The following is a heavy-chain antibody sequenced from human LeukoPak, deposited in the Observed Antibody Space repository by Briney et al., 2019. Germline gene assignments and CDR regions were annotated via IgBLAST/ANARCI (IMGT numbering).Heavy chain of an antibody. CDR1: GYSFTSYW. J-gene: IGHJ4*02. CDR2: IYPGDSDT. D-gene: IGHD2-2*01. Sequence: GESLKISCKGSGYSFTSYWIGWVRQMPGKGLEWMGIIYPGDSDTRYSPSFQGQVTISADKSISTAYLQWSSLKASDTAMYYCARPSCSSTSCYPLPHFDYWGQGTLVTVSS. CDR3: ARPSCSSTSCYPLPHFDY. V-gene: IGHV5-51*01.